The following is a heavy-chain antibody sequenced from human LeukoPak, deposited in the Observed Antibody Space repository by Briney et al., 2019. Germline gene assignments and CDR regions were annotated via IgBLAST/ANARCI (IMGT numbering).Heavy chain of an antibody. CDR3: ARGPENDFTFDY. CDR2: IIPIFGIA. J-gene: IGHJ4*02. D-gene: IGHD2-21*02. Sequence: SVKVSCKASGGTFSSYAISWVRQAPGQRLEWMGRIIPIFGIANYAQKFQGRVTITADKSTSTAYMELSSLRSEDTAVYYCARGPENDFTFDYWGQGTLVTVSS. V-gene: IGHV1-69*04. CDR1: GGTFSSYA.